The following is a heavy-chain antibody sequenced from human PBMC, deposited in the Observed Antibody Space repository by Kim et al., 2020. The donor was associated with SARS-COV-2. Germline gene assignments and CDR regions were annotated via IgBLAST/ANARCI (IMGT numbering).Heavy chain of an antibody. D-gene: IGHD3-9*01. V-gene: IGHV4-39*01. CDR3: ASLEYYDILTGYCY. Sequence: NPPLKRRVTISVDTSKNQFSLKLSSVTAADTAVYYCASLEYYDILTGYCYWGQGTLVTVSS. J-gene: IGHJ4*02.